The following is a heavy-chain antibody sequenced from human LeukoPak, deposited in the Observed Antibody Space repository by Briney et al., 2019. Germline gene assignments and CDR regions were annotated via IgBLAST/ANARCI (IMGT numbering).Heavy chain of an antibody. CDR3: ASNVVVVAQDWFDP. J-gene: IGHJ5*02. Sequence: SVKVSCKASGGTFSSYAISWVRQAPGQGLEWMGGIIPIFGTANYAQRFQGRVTITADESTSTAYMELSSLRSEDTAVYYCASNVVVVAQDWFDPWGQGTLVTVSS. CDR2: IIPIFGTA. V-gene: IGHV1-69*13. CDR1: GGTFSSYA. D-gene: IGHD2-15*01.